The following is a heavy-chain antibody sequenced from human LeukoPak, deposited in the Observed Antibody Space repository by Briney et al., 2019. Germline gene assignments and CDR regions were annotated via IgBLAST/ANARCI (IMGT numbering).Heavy chain of an antibody. Sequence: PGGSLRLSCAASGFTVSSNYMSWVRQAPGKGLEWVSYISSSSSTIYYADSVKGRFTISRDNAKNSLYLQMNSLRAEDTAVYYCAREFSGSNYGFPFDYWGQGTLVTVSS. J-gene: IGHJ4*02. D-gene: IGHD1-26*01. CDR3: AREFSGSNYGFPFDY. V-gene: IGHV3-48*01. CDR2: ISSSSSTI. CDR1: GFTVSSNY.